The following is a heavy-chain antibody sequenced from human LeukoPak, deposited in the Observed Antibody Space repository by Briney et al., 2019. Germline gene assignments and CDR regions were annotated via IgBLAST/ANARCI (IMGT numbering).Heavy chain of an antibody. Sequence: SETLSLTCAVYGGSFSGYYWSWIRQPPGKGLEWIGEINHSGSTNYNPSLKSRVTISVDTSKNQFSLKLSSVTAADTAVYYCARGGRPPTYSRNFDYWGQGTLVTVSS. D-gene: IGHD1-26*01. V-gene: IGHV4-34*01. CDR1: GGSFSGYY. CDR3: ARGGRPPTYSRNFDY. CDR2: INHSGST. J-gene: IGHJ4*02.